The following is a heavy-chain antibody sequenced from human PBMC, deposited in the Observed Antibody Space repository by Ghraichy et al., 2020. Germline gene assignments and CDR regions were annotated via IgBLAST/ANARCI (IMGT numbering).Heavy chain of an antibody. CDR1: GGSVSSRSYY. Sequence: SETLSLTCTVSGGSVSSRSYYWSWIRQPPGKGLEWIGYIYFSGSTTYNPSLKSRVTISVDTSKNQFSLKLSSVTAADTAVYYWATYSSGWWTFDYWGQGTLVTVSS. CDR3: ATYSSGWWTFDY. CDR2: IYFSGST. V-gene: IGHV4-61*01. J-gene: IGHJ4*02. D-gene: IGHD6-19*01.